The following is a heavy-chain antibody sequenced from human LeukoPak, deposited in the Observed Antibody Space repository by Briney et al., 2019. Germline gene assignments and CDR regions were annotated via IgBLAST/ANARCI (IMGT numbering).Heavy chain of an antibody. J-gene: IGHJ3*02. CDR1: GFTYSSYA. Sequence: SGGSLRLSCAASGFTYSSYAMHWVRQAPGKGLEWVAVISYDGSNKYYANSVKGRFTISRDNSKNTLYLQMNSLRAEDTAVYYCAREITVEMATTIGAFDIWGQGTMVTVSS. D-gene: IGHD5-24*01. V-gene: IGHV3-30*04. CDR2: ISYDGSNK. CDR3: AREITVEMATTIGAFDI.